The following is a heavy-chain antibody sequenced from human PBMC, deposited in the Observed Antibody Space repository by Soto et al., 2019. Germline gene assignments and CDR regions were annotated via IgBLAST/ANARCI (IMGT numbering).Heavy chain of an antibody. CDR1: GFTFSSYS. J-gene: IGHJ3*02. D-gene: IGHD2-2*01. Sequence: GGSLRLSCAASGFTFSSYSMNWVRQAPGKGLEWVSYISSSSSTIYYADSVKGRFTISRDNAKNTLYLQMNSLRDEDTAMYVCAREENGSSASGHDAFDIWGQGTMVTVSS. V-gene: IGHV3-48*02. CDR2: ISSSSSTI. CDR3: AREENGSSASGHDAFDI.